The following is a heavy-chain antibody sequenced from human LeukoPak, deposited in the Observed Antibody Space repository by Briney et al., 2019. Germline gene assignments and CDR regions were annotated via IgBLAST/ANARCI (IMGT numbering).Heavy chain of an antibody. D-gene: IGHD2-2*01. CDR2: MNPNRGDT. J-gene: IGHJ3*02. Sequence: GASVKVSCKASGGTFSSYAISWVRQATGQGLEWMGRMNPNRGDTDYAQKLQGRVTMTTDTSTSTAYMELRSLRSDDTAVYYCARDRVVVVPAAINDAFDIWGQGTMVTVSS. CDR1: GGTFSSYA. V-gene: IGHV1-18*01. CDR3: ARDRVVVVPAAINDAFDI.